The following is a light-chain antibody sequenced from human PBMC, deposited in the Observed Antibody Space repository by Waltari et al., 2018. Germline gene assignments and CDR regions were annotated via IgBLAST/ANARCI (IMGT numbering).Light chain of an antibody. CDR1: QSVSSN. J-gene: IGKJ2*01. CDR3: QQRTNWPPFT. V-gene: IGKV3-11*01. CDR2: DTS. Sequence: EIVLTQSPATLSLSPGERATLSCRASQSVSSNLAWYQHRPGQGPRLLIYDTSNRATGIPARFSGSGSGTDFTLTISGLEPEDFGVYYCQQRTNWPPFTFGQGTELEIK.